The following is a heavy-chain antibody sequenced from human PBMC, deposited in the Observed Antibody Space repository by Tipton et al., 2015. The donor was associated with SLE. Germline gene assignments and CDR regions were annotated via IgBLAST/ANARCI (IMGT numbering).Heavy chain of an antibody. CDR1: GFTFSSYG. V-gene: IGHV3-30*18. CDR3: AKDRVHLGSYFDN. J-gene: IGHJ4*02. D-gene: IGHD7-27*01. CDR2: IWYDGSYQ. Sequence: SLRLSCAAPGFTFSSYGMHWVRQAPGKGLEWVAVIWYDGSYQYYADSVKGRFTISRDNSKNTLYLQMNSLRADDTAVYYCAKDRVHLGSYFDNWGQGTLVTVSS.